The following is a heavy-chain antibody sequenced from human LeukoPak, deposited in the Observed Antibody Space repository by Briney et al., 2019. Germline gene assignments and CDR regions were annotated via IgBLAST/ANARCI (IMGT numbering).Heavy chain of an antibody. Sequence: ASVKVSCKASGYTFTSYDINWVRQATGQGLEWMGWMNPNSGNTGYAQKFQGRVTMTRNTSISTAYMELSSLRSEDTAVYYCARGQYSSSWYSGFGGSGYWGQGTLVTVSS. J-gene: IGHJ4*02. CDR3: ARGQYSSSWYSGFGGSGY. CDR1: GYTFTSYD. V-gene: IGHV1-8*01. CDR2: MNPNSGNT. D-gene: IGHD6-13*01.